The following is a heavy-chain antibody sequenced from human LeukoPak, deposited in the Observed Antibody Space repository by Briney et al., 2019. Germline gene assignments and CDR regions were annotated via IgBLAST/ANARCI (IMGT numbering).Heavy chain of an antibody. D-gene: IGHD2-15*01. J-gene: IGHJ4*02. V-gene: IGHV1-8*01. CDR3: ARGDCSGGTCRYWVDY. Sequence: ASVKVSCKASGYTFTSYDINWVRQATGQGLEWMGWMNPNSGNTGYAQKFQGRVTMTRNTSISTAYMELSSLRSEDTAVYYCARGDCSGGTCRYWVDYWGQGALVTVSS. CDR1: GYTFTSYD. CDR2: MNPNSGNT.